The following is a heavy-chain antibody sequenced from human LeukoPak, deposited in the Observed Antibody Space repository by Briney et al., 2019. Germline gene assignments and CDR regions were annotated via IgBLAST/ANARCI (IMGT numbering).Heavy chain of an antibody. V-gene: IGHV3-7*01. CDR1: GFTFRGYW. CDR2: IKEDGREK. CDR3: ARDDGDL. J-gene: IGHJ4*02. Sequence: GGSLRLSCADSGFTFRGYWMKWVRQAPGQGLEWAASIKEDGREKFYVDSVKGRFTISRDDAKNSLYLQMDSLRVEDTAVYYCARDDGDLWGQGTLVTVSS.